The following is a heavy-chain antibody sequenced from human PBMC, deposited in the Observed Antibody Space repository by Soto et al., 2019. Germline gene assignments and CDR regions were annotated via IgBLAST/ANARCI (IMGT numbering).Heavy chain of an antibody. D-gene: IGHD3-10*01. V-gene: IGHV4-31*03. Sequence: QVQLQESGPGLVKPSQTLALTCTVSGGSISSGGYYWSWIRQHPGKGLEWIGYIYYSGSTYYNPSLKSRVTISVDTSKNQFSLKLSSVTAADTAVYYCARELRFGEDYYGMDVWGQGTTVTVSS. CDR3: ARELRFGEDYYGMDV. J-gene: IGHJ6*02. CDR2: IYYSGST. CDR1: GGSISSGGYY.